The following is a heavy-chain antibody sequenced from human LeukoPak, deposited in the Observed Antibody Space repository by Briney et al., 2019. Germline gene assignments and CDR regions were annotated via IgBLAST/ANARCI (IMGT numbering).Heavy chain of an antibody. J-gene: IGHJ5*02. V-gene: IGHV4-34*01. D-gene: IGHD3-10*01. Sequence: SETLSLTCAVYGGSFSGYYWSWIRQPPGKGLEWIGEINHSGSTNYNPSLKSRVTISVDTSKNQFSLKLSSVTAADTAVYYCARHLRTITMVRGSRPNWFDPWGQGTLVTVSS. CDR1: GGSFSGYY. CDR2: INHSGST. CDR3: ARHLRTITMVRGSRPNWFDP.